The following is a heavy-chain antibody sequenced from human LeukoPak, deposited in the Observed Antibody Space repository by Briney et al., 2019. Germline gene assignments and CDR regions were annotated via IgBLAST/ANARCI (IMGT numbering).Heavy chain of an antibody. D-gene: IGHD3-10*01. Sequence: SETLSLTCTVSGGSISSYYWSWIRQPPGKGLEWIGYIYYSGSTNYNPPLKSRVTISVDTSKNQFSLKLSSVTAADTAVYYCARAPYYYGSGSYYRDPHAFDIWGQGTMVTVSS. CDR3: ARAPYYYGSGSYYRDPHAFDI. J-gene: IGHJ3*02. CDR1: GGSISSYY. CDR2: IYYSGST. V-gene: IGHV4-59*01.